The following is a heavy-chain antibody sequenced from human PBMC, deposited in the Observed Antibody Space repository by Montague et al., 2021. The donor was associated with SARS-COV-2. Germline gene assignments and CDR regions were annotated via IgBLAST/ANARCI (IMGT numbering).Heavy chain of an antibody. D-gene: IGHD6-19*01. J-gene: IGHJ4*02. CDR2: FYFGGKF. CDR3: ARHSGGSEVAGLDY. Sequence: SETLSLTCSVSGNSLSNSRYFWGWIRQPPRKGLEWIGSFYFGGKFLYNSSLESRVTISVDTSKNQFSLQLSSATASDTAVYYCARHSGGSEVAGLDYWGQGILVTVSS. CDR1: GNSLSNSRYF. V-gene: IGHV4-39*01.